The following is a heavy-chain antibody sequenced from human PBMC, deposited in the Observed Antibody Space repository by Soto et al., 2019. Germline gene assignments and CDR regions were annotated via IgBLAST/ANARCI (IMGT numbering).Heavy chain of an antibody. CDR3: ARYFSSTSFNWFDP. CDR1: GGSISSYY. Sequence: SETLSLTCTVSGGSISSYYWSWIRQPPGKGLEWIGYIYYSGSTNYNPSLKSRVTISVDTSKNQFSLKLSSVTAADTAVYYCARYFSSTSFNWFDPWGQGTLVTVSS. V-gene: IGHV4-59*08. D-gene: IGHD2-2*01. J-gene: IGHJ5*02. CDR2: IYYSGST.